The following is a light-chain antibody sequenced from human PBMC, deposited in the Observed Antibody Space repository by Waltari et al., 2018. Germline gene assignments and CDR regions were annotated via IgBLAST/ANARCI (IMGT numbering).Light chain of an antibody. CDR3: QQSYSSPLT. CDR1: QTVNIF. V-gene: IGKV1-39*01. Sequence: DIQMTQSPSSLSASVGDRVAITCRASQTVNIFLNWYQQTPGNAPKPLTTSASSLQSGVPSRFSGSGFGTNFTLTISSLQPEDFTTYYCQQSYSSPLTFGQGTKVEIK. CDR2: SAS. J-gene: IGKJ1*01.